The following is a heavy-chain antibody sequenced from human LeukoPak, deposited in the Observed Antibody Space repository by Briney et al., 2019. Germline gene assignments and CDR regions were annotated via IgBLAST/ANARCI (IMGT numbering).Heavy chain of an antibody. CDR3: AREWGMVRGVITTPYYYYGMDV. Sequence: ASVKVSCKASGYTFTSYGINWVRQAPGQGLEWMGWISAYNGNTNYAQKLQGRVTKTTDTSTSTAYMELRSLRSDDTAVYYCAREWGMVRGVITTPYYYYGMDVWGKGTTVTVSS. CDR2: ISAYNGNT. CDR1: GYTFTSYG. V-gene: IGHV1-18*04. D-gene: IGHD3-10*01. J-gene: IGHJ6*04.